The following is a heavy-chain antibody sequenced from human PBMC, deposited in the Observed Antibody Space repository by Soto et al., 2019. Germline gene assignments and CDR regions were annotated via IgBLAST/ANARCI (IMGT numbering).Heavy chain of an antibody. J-gene: IGHJ6*02. V-gene: IGHV1-69*06. Sequence: QAQLEQSGAEVKKPGSSVEVSCKASGDTFSSYAISWVRQAPGQGLEWMGGIIPFFGSAKYAQKFQDRVTITADKSTSTAYMELTSLRSEDTAVYFCATGSPYCTNTSCYTGYYGMNVWGQGTTVTVSS. D-gene: IGHD2-2*01. CDR2: IIPFFGSA. CDR1: GDTFSSYA. CDR3: ATGSPYCTNTSCYTGYYGMNV.